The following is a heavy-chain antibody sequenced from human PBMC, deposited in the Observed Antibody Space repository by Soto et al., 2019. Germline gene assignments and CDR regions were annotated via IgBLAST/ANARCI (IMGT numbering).Heavy chain of an antibody. CDR3: ARNVVPAAGYYYYYYMDV. D-gene: IGHD2-2*01. Sequence: PGGSLRLSCAASGFTVSSNYMSWVRQAPGKGLEWVSVIYSGGSTYYADSVKGRFTISRDNSKNTLYLQMNSLRAEDTAVYYCARNVVPAAGYYYYYYMDVWGKGTTVTLSS. J-gene: IGHJ6*03. CDR2: IYSGGST. V-gene: IGHV3-66*01. CDR1: GFTVSSNY.